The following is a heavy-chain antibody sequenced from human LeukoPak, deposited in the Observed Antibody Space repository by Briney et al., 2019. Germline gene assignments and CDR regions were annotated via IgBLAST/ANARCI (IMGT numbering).Heavy chain of an antibody. J-gene: IGHJ4*02. CDR2: IWGNGATT. Sequence: GGSLRLSCAASGFTFSSYAMHWVRQAPRKGLEWVSVIWGNGATTYYADSVKGRFTISRDNSMNTVYLQMNSLRAEDTAIYYCAKDQRPDTGYDIDYWGQGTLVTVSS. CDR1: GFTFSSYA. CDR3: AKDQRPDTGYDIDY. V-gene: IGHV3-23*01. D-gene: IGHD5-12*01.